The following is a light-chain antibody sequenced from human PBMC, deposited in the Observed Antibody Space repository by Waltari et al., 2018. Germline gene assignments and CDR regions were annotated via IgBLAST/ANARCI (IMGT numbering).Light chain of an antibody. Sequence: QSVLTQPASVSGSPGQSITISCTGTSSDVGGYNYVSWFQQHPGRAPKLMIYDVSKRPSGVSNRFSGAKSGNAASLTISGLQAEDEADYYCSSYTSISTLVFGVGTKVTVL. CDR2: DVS. CDR1: SSDVGGYNY. V-gene: IGLV2-14*01. J-gene: IGLJ3*02. CDR3: SSYTSISTLV.